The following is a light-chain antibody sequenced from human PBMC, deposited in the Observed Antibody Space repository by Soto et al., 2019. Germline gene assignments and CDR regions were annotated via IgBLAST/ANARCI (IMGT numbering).Light chain of an antibody. CDR3: CSYAGGPEV. J-gene: IGLJ1*01. CDR1: SSDVGGYKY. Sequence: QSVLTQPRSVSGSPGQSVTISCTGTSSDVGGYKYVSWYQQKPGKAPKLIIYGVSRWPSGVPNRFSGSKSGNRASLPISRLQAEDEGDYYCCSYAGGPEVFGHGTMGTVL. V-gene: IGLV2-11*01. CDR2: GVS.